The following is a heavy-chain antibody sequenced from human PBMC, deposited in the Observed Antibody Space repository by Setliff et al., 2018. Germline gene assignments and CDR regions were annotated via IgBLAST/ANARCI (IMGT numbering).Heavy chain of an antibody. Sequence: ASVKVSCKASAYIFTNHYIHWIRQAPGQGLEWMGWISPNSGNTMYAQKFQTRVTMTRDTSISTAYLDLTSLRSGDTAIYYCARDSTGSDLYEFQYMDVWGKGTPVTVSS. D-gene: IGHD1-26*01. CDR2: ISPNSGNT. CDR1: AYIFTNHY. V-gene: IGHV1-2*02. CDR3: ARDSTGSDLYEFQYMDV. J-gene: IGHJ6*03.